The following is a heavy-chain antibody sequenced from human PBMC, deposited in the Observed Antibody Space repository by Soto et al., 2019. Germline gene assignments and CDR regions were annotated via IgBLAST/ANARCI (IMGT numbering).Heavy chain of an antibody. D-gene: IGHD3-22*01. CDR3: AKVYDSSVLAY. Sequence: GGSLRLSCAASGFTFSSYSMNWVRQAPGKGLEWVSYISSSSSTIYYADSVKGRFTISRDNSKNTLYLQMNSLRAEDTAVYYCAKVYDSSVLAYWGQGTLVTVSS. CDR1: GFTFSSYS. V-gene: IGHV3-48*01. CDR2: ISSSSSTI. J-gene: IGHJ4*02.